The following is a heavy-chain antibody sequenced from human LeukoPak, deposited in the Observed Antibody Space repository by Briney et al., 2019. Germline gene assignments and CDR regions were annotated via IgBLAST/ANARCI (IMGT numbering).Heavy chain of an antibody. CDR3: ARDFDYGSGPLDY. V-gene: IGHV1-3*01. J-gene: IGHJ4*02. Sequence: ASVKVSCKASGYTFTSYAMHWVRQAPGQRLEWMGWINAGNGNTKYSQKFQGRVTVTRDTSASTAYMELSSLRSEDAAVYYCARDFDYGSGPLDYWGQGTLVTVSS. CDR1: GYTFTSYA. CDR2: INAGNGNT. D-gene: IGHD3-10*01.